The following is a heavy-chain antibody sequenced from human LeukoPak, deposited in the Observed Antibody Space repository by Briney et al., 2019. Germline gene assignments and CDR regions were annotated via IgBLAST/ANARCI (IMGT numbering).Heavy chain of an antibody. J-gene: IGHJ4*02. D-gene: IGHD3-22*01. V-gene: IGHV4-34*01. CDR1: GGSFSGYY. CDR3: ARASLDYYDSSGYYLDY. CDR2: INHSGST. Sequence: SETLSLTCAVYGGSFSGYYWSWIRQPPGKGLEWIGEINHSGSTNYNPSLKSRVTISVDTSKNQFSLKLSSVTAADTAVYYCARASLDYYDSSGYYLDYWGQGTLVTVSS.